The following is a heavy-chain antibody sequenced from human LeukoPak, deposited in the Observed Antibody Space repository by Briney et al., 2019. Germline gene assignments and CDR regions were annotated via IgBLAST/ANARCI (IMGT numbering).Heavy chain of an antibody. CDR2: IKGDGIST. D-gene: IGHD3-3*01. J-gene: IGHJ4*02. V-gene: IGHV3-74*01. CDR3: AKDHNWSIDY. Sequence: QPGGSLRLSCAASGFDFSSNWMHWVRHAPGQGLVWVSRIKGDGISTNYADSVKGRFTISRDIAKNTLYLQMNSLRAEDTGVYYCAKDHNWSIDYWGRGTLVTVSS. CDR1: GFDFSSNW.